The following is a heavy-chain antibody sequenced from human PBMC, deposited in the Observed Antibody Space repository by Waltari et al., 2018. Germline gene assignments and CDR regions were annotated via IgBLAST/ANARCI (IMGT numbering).Heavy chain of an antibody. CDR2: IHPSGST. Sequence: QVQLQQWGAGLLKSSETLSLTCAVYGGSLSGYYVSWIRQPPGKELEWIGEIHPSGSTDYKSSLQSRVTIMLDTSKNHLSLKLTSVTAADTAVYYCARGLDNAKTGYWGQGTLVTVSS. V-gene: IGHV4-34*01. D-gene: IGHD1-20*01. CDR1: GGSLSGYY. J-gene: IGHJ4*02. CDR3: ARGLDNAKTGY.